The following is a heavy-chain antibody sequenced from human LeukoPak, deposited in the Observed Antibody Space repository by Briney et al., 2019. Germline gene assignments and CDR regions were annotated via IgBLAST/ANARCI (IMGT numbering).Heavy chain of an antibody. V-gene: IGHV3-23*01. CDR3: AKRGVVIRVILVGFHKEAYYFES. D-gene: IGHD3/OR15-3a*01. J-gene: IGHJ4*02. CDR1: GITLSNYG. CDR2: ISDSGGNT. Sequence: GGSLRLSCAVSGITLSNYGMSWVRQAPGKGMEWVAGISDSGGNTKYADSVKGRFTISRDNPKNTLYLQMNSLRAEDTAVYFCAKRGVVIRVILVGFHKEAYYFESWGQGALVTVSS.